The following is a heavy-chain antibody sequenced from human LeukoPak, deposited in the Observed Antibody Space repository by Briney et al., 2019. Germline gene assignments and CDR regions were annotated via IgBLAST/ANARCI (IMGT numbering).Heavy chain of an antibody. CDR1: GGTFSSYA. CDR2: IIPIFGTA. Sequence: GASVKVSCKASGGTFSSYAISWVRQAPGQGLEWMGGIIPIFGTANYAQKFQGRVTITADESTSTAYMELSSLRSEDTAVYYRARGYCSGGACYWFDPWGQGTLVTVSS. D-gene: IGHD2-15*01. CDR3: ARGYCSGGACYWFDP. J-gene: IGHJ5*02. V-gene: IGHV1-69*13.